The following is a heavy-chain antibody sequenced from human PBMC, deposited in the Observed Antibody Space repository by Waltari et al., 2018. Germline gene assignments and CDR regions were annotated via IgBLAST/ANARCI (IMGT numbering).Heavy chain of an antibody. D-gene: IGHD6-19*01. CDR3: TRDLYGSGGDYFDP. CDR1: GFTFRSYE. Sequence: DVQLVESGGGLVRPGGSLRLSCAASGFTFRSYELNWVRQAPGKGVESVSSISGSGRSYIFYTDSVKGRVTISRDNAKSSLFLQMNSLSAEDTAVYYCTRDLYGSGGDYFDPWGQGTLVTVSS. CDR2: ISGSGRSYI. V-gene: IGHV3-21*01. J-gene: IGHJ4*02.